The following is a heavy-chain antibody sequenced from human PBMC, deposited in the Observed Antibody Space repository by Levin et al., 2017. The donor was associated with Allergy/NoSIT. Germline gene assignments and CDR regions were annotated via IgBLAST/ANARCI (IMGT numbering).Heavy chain of an antibody. V-gene: IGHV3-11*01. Sequence: GESLKISCAASGFTFTDYYMTWIRQAPGKGLEWISYISSTGSTTYYADSVRGRFTVSRDNAKNSLNLQMNSLRAEDSAVYYCARDAGGYFDPWGQGARVTVSS. J-gene: IGHJ5*02. D-gene: IGHD2-8*02. CDR2: ISSTGSTT. CDR1: GFTFTDYY. CDR3: ARDAGGYFDP.